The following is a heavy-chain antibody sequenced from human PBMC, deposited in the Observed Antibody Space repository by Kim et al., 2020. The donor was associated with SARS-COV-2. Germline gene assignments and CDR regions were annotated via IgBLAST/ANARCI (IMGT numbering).Heavy chain of an antibody. V-gene: IGHV5-10-1*01. Sequence: GESLKISCKGSGYSFTSYWISWVRQMPGKGLEWMGRIDPSDSYTNYSPSFQGHVTISADKSISTAYLQWSSLKASDTAMYYCATLGGYIAVAGTRYGMDVWGQGTTVTVSS. CDR2: IDPSDSYT. CDR3: ATLGGYIAVAGTRYGMDV. J-gene: IGHJ6*02. D-gene: IGHD6-19*01. CDR1: GYSFTSYW.